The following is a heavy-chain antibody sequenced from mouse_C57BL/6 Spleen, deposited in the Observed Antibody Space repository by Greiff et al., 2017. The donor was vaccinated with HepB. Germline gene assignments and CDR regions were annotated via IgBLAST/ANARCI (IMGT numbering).Heavy chain of an antibody. Sequence: EVQVVESGGGLVKPGGSLKLSCAASGFTFSDYGMHWVRQAPEKGLEWVAYISSGSSTIYYADTVKGRFTISRDNAKNTLFLQMISLRSEDTAMYYCARSYYSNYENYFDYWGQGTTLTVSS. V-gene: IGHV5-17*01. J-gene: IGHJ2*01. CDR1: GFTFSDYG. CDR2: ISSGSSTI. CDR3: ARSYYSNYENYFDY. D-gene: IGHD2-5*01.